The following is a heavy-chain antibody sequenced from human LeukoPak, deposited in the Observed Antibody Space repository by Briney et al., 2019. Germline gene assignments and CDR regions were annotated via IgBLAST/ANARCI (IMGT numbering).Heavy chain of an antibody. CDR2: IYHSGST. CDR3: ARDAVGDGYVNFDY. D-gene: IGHD5-24*01. V-gene: IGHV4-38-2*02. J-gene: IGHJ4*02. Sequence: SETLSLTCTVSGYSISSGYYWGWIRQPPGKGLEWIGSIYHSGSTSYNPSLKSRVTISVDTSKNQYSLKLSSVTAADTAVYYCARDAVGDGYVNFDYWGQGTLVTVSS. CDR1: GYSISSGYY.